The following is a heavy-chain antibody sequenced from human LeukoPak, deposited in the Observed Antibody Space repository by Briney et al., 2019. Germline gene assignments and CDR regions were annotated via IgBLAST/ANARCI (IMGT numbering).Heavy chain of an antibody. CDR2: ITGSGAKT. V-gene: IGHV3-23*01. Sequence: GGSLRLSCATSGFTFSTYAMSWVRQAPGKGLEWVSTITGSGAKTYYANHVKGRFTISRDYFNVYLQLDSLRAEDTALYYCAKDAFNTCDANSAFDVWGQGTMVTVSS. J-gene: IGHJ3*01. CDR3: AKDAFNTCDANSAFDV. CDR1: GFTFSTYA. D-gene: IGHD2-21*01.